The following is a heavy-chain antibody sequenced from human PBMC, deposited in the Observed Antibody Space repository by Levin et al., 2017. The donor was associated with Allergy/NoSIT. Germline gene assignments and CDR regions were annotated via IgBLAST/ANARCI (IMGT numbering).Heavy chain of an antibody. Sequence: GESLKISCAASGFTFSSYWMSWVRQAPGKGLEWVANIKQDGSEKYYVDSVKGRFTISRDNAKNSLYLQMNSLRAEDTAVYYCARDRRSVVPAAILSRPLPGDWGQGTLVTVSS. CDR2: IKQDGSEK. J-gene: IGHJ4*02. CDR1: GFTFSSYW. V-gene: IGHV3-7*01. D-gene: IGHD2-2*01. CDR3: ARDRRSVVPAAILSRPLPGD.